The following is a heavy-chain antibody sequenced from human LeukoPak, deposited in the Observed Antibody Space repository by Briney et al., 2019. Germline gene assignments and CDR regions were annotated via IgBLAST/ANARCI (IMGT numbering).Heavy chain of an antibody. CDR2: IFPGDSDT. CDR1: GYSFNTYW. J-gene: IGHJ4*02. D-gene: IGHD1/OR15-1a*01. Sequence: GESLKISCKGSGYSFNTYWIGWVRQMPGKGREWIGIIFPGDSDTTYSPSLQGQVTISADKSINTAYLQWSSLRASDTAMYYCATSESQTRFDYWGQGTLVTVSS. V-gene: IGHV5-51*01. CDR3: ATSESQTRFDY.